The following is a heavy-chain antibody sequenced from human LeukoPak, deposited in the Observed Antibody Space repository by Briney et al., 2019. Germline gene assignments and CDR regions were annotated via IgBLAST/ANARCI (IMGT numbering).Heavy chain of an antibody. V-gene: IGHV4-38-2*02. CDR1: GYSISSGYY. Sequence: PSETLSLTCTVSGYSISSGYYWGWIRQPPGKGLEWIGSIYHSGSTYYNPSLKSRVTISVDTSKNQFSLKLSSVTAADTAVYYCARDFGTQNYDSSGHPHYYYYMDVWGKGTTVTISS. D-gene: IGHD3-22*01. CDR3: ARDFGTQNYDSSGHPHYYYYMDV. CDR2: IYHSGST. J-gene: IGHJ6*03.